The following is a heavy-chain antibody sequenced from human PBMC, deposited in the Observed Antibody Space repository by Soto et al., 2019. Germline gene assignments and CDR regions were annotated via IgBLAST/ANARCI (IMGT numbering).Heavy chain of an antibody. CDR2: ISYSGST. Sequence: SETLSLTCSVSGASITTYYWSWIRQPPGKGLGWIGSISYSGSTKYNPSLESRVMISLDTSKNQFSLRLTSVTAADTALYYCARDWDSSGLFDPWGQGALVTVSS. J-gene: IGHJ5*02. V-gene: IGHV4-59*01. D-gene: IGHD3-10*01. CDR1: GASITTYY. CDR3: ARDWDSSGLFDP.